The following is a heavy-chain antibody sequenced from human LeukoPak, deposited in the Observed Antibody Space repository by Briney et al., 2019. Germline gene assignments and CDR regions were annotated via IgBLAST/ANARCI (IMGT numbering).Heavy chain of an antibody. D-gene: IGHD3-22*01. Sequence: ASVKVSCKASDYTFTNYGISWVRQAPGQGLEWMGWISAYNGNTNQAQKLQGRVTMTTDTSTRTAYMELRSLRSDDTAVYYCARDYYDSSGYYYVIAYWGQGTLVTVSS. V-gene: IGHV1-18*01. CDR2: ISAYNGNT. CDR1: DYTFTNYG. CDR3: ARDYYDSSGYYYVIAY. J-gene: IGHJ4*02.